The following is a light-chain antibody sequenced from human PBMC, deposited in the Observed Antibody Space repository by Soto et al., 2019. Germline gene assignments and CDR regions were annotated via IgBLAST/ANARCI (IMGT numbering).Light chain of an antibody. CDR3: SSYTTSTSFIL. CDR2: EVT. V-gene: IGLV2-14*01. Sequence: QSVLTQPASVSGSPGQSITISCTGTSSDVGTYNYVSWYQQHAGKAPRLMIYEVTHRPSGVSNRFSGSKSGNTASLTISGLQAEDEADYYCSSYTTSTSFILFGGGTKLTVL. CDR1: SSDVGTYNY. J-gene: IGLJ2*01.